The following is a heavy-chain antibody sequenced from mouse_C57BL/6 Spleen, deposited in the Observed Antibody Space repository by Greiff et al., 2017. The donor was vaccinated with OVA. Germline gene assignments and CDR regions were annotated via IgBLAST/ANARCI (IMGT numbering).Heavy chain of an antibody. D-gene: IGHD1-1*01. J-gene: IGHJ4*01. CDR3: AREAYYGSSYGGYYAMDY. V-gene: IGHV1-72*01. CDR1: GYTFTSYW. Sequence: QLQQPGAELVKPGASVKLSCKASGYTFTSYWMHWVKQRPGRGLEWIGRIDPNSGGTKYNEKFKSKATLTVDKPSSTAYMQLSSLTSEDSAVYYCAREAYYGSSYGGYYAMDYWGQGTSVTVSS. CDR2: IDPNSGGT.